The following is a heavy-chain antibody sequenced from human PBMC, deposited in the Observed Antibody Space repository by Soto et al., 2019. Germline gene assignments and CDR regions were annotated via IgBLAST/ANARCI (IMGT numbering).Heavy chain of an antibody. CDR2: ISAYNGNT. CDR3: AIGGFRDLTRFGFDCDGMDV. CDR1: GYNFADYG. D-gene: IGHD3-10*01. V-gene: IGHV1-18*01. Sequence: ASVKVSCKASGYNFADYGINWVRQAPGQGLEWMGWISAYNGNTNYAQKIQDRVTMTTDTSTNSSYMEMRRLRSDDSAVYYFAIGGFRDLTRFGFDCDGMDVWGQGPTVTGSS. J-gene: IGHJ6*02.